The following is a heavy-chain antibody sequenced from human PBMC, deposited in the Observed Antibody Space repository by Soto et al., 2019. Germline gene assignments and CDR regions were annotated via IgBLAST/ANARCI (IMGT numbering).Heavy chain of an antibody. CDR3: ARARFGELGYNWFDP. Sequence: GGSLRLSCAASGFTFSSYAMHWVRQAPGKGLEWVAVISYDGSNKYYADSVKGRFTISRDNSKNTLYLQMNSLRAEDTAVYYCARARFGELGYNWFDPWGQGTLVTVSS. V-gene: IGHV3-30-3*01. D-gene: IGHD3-10*01. CDR1: GFTFSSYA. CDR2: ISYDGSNK. J-gene: IGHJ5*02.